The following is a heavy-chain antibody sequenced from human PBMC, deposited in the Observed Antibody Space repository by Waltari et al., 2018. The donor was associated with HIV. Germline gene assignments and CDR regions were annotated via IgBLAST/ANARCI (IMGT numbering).Heavy chain of an antibody. CDR1: GGSFSGYY. V-gene: IGHV4-34*01. CDR3: ARGRGYCSSTSCYDSYYYYYGMDV. CDR2: INHRART. J-gene: IGHJ6*02. D-gene: IGHD2-2*01. Sequence: QVQLQQWGAGLLKPSETLSLTCAVYGGSFSGYYWSWIRQPPGKGLEWIGEINHRARTNHNPSRKGRGTISVEPSENQCSRKLSSVTAADTAVYYCARGRGYCSSTSCYDSYYYYYGMDVWGQGTTVTVSS.